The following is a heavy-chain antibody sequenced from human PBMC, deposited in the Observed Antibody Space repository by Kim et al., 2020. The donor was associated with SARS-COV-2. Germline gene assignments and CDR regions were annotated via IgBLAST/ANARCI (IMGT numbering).Heavy chain of an antibody. CDR2: IYYSGST. V-gene: IGHV4-61*01. Sequence: SETLSLTCTVSGGSVSSGSYYWSWIRQPPGKGLEWIGYIYYSGSTNYNPSLKSRVTISVDTSKNQFSLKLSSVTAAGTAVYYCARERVYDILTGYSYFDYWGQGTLVTVSS. CDR3: ARERVYDILTGYSYFDY. CDR1: GGSVSSGSYY. J-gene: IGHJ4*02. D-gene: IGHD3-9*01.